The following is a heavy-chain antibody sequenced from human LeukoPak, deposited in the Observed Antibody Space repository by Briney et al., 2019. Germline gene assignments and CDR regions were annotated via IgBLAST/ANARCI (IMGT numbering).Heavy chain of an antibody. J-gene: IGHJ4*02. V-gene: IGHV6-1*01. D-gene: IGHD1-26*01. CDR3: ARGTGSLDY. Sequence: SQTLSLTCAISGDSVSSKSASWNWIRQSPSRGLEWLGRTYSRSKWFNDYAVSVKSRISVNPDTSKNQFSLHLTSVTPDDTAVYYCARGTGSLDYWGQGTLVTVSS. CDR1: GDSVSSKSAS. CDR2: TYSRSKWFN.